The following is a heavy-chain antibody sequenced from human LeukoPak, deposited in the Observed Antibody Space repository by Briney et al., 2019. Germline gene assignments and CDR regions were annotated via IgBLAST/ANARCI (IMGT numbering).Heavy chain of an antibody. CDR2: ITHSGRT. CDR3: VREYCSGGSCSGLNWFDP. V-gene: IGHV4-34*01. CDR1: GGSFSGYY. D-gene: IGHD2-15*01. Sequence: SETLSLTCAASGGSFSGYYWTWIRQPPGKGLEWIGEITHSGRTKYNPSLKSRVTISLDTSKSQFSLKLSSVTAADTAVYYCVREYCSGGSCSGLNWFDPWGQGTLVTVSS. J-gene: IGHJ5*02.